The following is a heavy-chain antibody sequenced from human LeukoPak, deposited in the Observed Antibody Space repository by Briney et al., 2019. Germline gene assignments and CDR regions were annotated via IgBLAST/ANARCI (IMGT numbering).Heavy chain of an antibody. J-gene: IGHJ5*02. Sequence: GGSLRLSCAASGFTVSSNYMSWVRQAPGKGLEWVSVIYSGGSTYYADSVKGRFTISRDNSKNTLYLQMNSLRAEDTAVYYCARGGGYYDTDWFDPWGQGTLVTVSS. V-gene: IGHV3-53*05. D-gene: IGHD3-22*01. CDR2: IYSGGST. CDR3: ARGGGYYDTDWFDP. CDR1: GFTVSSNY.